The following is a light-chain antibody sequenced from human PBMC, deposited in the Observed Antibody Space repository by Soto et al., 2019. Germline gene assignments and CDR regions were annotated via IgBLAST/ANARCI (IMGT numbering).Light chain of an antibody. V-gene: IGKV3-20*01. Sequence: EIVLMQFPGTLSLSPGERATLSCRASQSVSSSYLAWYQQKPGQAPRLLIYGASSRATGIPDRFSGGGSGTDFTLTISRLEPEDFAVYYCQQYGNSPVTFGGGTAVEIK. J-gene: IGKJ4*01. CDR1: QSVSSSY. CDR3: QQYGNSPVT. CDR2: GAS.